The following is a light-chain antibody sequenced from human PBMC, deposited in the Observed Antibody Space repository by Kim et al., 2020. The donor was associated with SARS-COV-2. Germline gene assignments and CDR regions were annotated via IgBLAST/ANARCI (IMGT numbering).Light chain of an antibody. J-gene: IGLJ2*01. CDR1: SSDVGGYNY. CDR3: CSYAGSYTVV. CDR2: DVS. V-gene: IGLV2-11*01. Sequence: QSALTQPRSVSGSPGQSVTISCTGTSSDVGGYNYVSWYQQHPGKAPKLMIYDVSKRPSGVPDRFSGSKSGNTASLTISGLQAEDEADYYCCSYAGSYTVVFGGGTQLTGL.